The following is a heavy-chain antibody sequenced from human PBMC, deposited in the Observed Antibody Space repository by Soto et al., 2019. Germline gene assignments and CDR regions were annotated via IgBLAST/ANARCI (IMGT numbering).Heavy chain of an antibody. CDR2: IYWEYDK. D-gene: IGHD2-15*01. Sequence: HITLKESGPPLVKPRQTLTLTCSFSGLSFTTGGVCVGWIRQPPGKALEWLALIYWEYDKNYSPSLNNILTITKETSKNQVVLTMTNMDPVDTATYYWARSPRYSGIGGLDVWGQGTTVTVSS. V-gene: IGHV2-5*02. J-gene: IGHJ6*02. CDR3: ARSPRYSGIGGLDV. CDR1: GLSFTTGGVC.